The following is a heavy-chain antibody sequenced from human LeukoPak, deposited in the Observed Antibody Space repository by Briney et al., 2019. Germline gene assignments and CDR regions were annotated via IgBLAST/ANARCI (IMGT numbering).Heavy chain of an antibody. J-gene: IGHJ6*03. Sequence: QSGGSLRLSCAASRFTVSSNYMSWVRQAPGKGLKWVSFIHLCGNTYYADAAKGRFTISRDNAKNSLYLQMNSLRAEDTAVYYCARERYRGAPMDYYYYYMDVWGKGTTVTVSS. CDR3: ARERYRGAPMDYYYYYMDV. CDR1: RFTVSSNY. V-gene: IGHV3-66*01. CDR2: IHLCGNT. D-gene: IGHD3-10*01.